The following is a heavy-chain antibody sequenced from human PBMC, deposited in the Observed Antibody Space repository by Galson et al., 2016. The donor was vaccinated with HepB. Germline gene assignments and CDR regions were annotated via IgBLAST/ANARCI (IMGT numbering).Heavy chain of an antibody. J-gene: IGHJ3*02. D-gene: IGHD3-22*01. V-gene: IGHV3-30*04. CDR1: GFTFSSYD. Sequence: SLRLSCAASGFTFSSYDMHWVRQAPGKGLEWVAVISSDGSKKYYAESVKGRFTISRDNSKNTLYLQMNSLRVEDTAVYYCARELGGIVALGAFDIWGQGTMVIVSS. CDR3: ARELGGIVALGAFDI. CDR2: ISSDGSKK.